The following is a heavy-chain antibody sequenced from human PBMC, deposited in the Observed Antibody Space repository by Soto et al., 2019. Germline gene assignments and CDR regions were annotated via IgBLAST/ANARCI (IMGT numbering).Heavy chain of an antibody. CDR2: INAGNGNT. CDR3: ARTLEWISGSLVVAHGAFDI. Sequence: GASVKVSCKASGYTFTSYAMHWVRQAPGQRLEWMGWINAGNGNTKYSQKFQGRVTITRDTSASTAYMELSSLRSEDTAVYYCARTLEWISGSLVVAHGAFDIWGQGTMVTVSS. J-gene: IGHJ3*02. D-gene: IGHD3-22*01. CDR1: GYTFTSYA. V-gene: IGHV1-3*01.